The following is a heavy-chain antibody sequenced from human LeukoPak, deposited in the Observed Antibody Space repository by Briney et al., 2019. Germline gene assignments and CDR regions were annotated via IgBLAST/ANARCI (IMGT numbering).Heavy chain of an antibody. D-gene: IGHD3-10*01. CDR1: VGSFRGYY. CDR3: ARRPLTVSAYYYCSGSYYYFDY. V-gene: IGHV4-34*01. CDR2: INHSGST. Sequence: SETLSLTCAVSVGSFRGYYWRCIRQPPGKGLEWIGEINHSGSTNYNPSLKSRVTISVDTSKNQFSLKLSSVTAADTAVYYCARRPLTVSAYYYCSGSYYYFDYWGQGTLVTVSS. J-gene: IGHJ4*02.